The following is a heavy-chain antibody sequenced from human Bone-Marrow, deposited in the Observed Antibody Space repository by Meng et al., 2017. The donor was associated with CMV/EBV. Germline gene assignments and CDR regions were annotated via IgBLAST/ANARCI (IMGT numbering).Heavy chain of an antibody. J-gene: IGHJ4*02. V-gene: IGHV3-74*01. Sequence: EAFGFIFRMYWMHWVRQAPGEGLTWVSRSNEYGTITNYADSVNGRFTISRDNAKKTLYLQMNSLRAEDTAVYYCATVPGIAMAGPDYWGQGTLVTVSS. D-gene: IGHD6-19*01. CDR2: SNEYGTIT. CDR1: GFIFRMYW. CDR3: ATVPGIAMAGPDY.